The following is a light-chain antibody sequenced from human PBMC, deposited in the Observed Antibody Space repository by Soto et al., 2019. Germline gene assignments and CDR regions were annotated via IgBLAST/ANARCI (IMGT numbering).Light chain of an antibody. CDR1: QSVSSY. Sequence: VLTQSPATLSLSLGERAILSCRASQSVSSYFAWYQQKPGQAPRLLIYDASYRATDIPTRFSGSGSGTDFTLTISSLKPEDFAVYYCHQRNNWPYIFGQGTKLEI. CDR2: DAS. J-gene: IGKJ2*01. CDR3: HQRNNWPYI. V-gene: IGKV3-11*01.